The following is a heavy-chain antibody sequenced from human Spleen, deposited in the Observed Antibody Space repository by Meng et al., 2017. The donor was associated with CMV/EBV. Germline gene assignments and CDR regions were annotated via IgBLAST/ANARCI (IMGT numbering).Heavy chain of an antibody. D-gene: IGHD1-26*01. CDR2: ISSSSSYI. V-gene: IGHV3-21*01. Sequence: EVQLVESGGGLVKPGGSLILSCAASEFTFSSYSMNWVRQAPGKGLEWVSSISSSSSYIYYADSVKGRFTISRDNAKNSLYLQMNSLRAEDTAVYYCARDLVVGAKNSNWFDPWGPGTMVTVSS. J-gene: IGHJ5*02. CDR3: ARDLVVGAKNSNWFDP. CDR1: EFTFSSYS.